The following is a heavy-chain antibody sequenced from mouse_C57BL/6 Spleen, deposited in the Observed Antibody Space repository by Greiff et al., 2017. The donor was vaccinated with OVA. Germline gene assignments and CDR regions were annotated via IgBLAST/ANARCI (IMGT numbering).Heavy chain of an antibody. V-gene: IGHV1-85*01. CDR1: GYTFTSYD. D-gene: IGHD2-1*01. Sequence: QVHVKQSGPELVKPGASVKLSCKASGYTFTSYDINWVKQRPGKGLAWIGWIYPRAGSTKYNEKFKGKATLTVDPSSSTTYMELHSLTSEDSAVYFCARDGGYGNYWYFDVWGTGTTVTVSS. CDR2: IYPRAGST. J-gene: IGHJ1*03. CDR3: ARDGGYGNYWYFDV.